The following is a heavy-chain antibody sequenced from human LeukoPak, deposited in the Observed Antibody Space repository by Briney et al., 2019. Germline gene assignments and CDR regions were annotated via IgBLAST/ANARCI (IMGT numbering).Heavy chain of an antibody. Sequence: GGSLRLSCAGSGFPFSSDAMNWVRQAPGKGLEWVASISGSTGSTQYADSVKGRFTVSRDNSKNTLYLQMNSLRADDTAVYFCAARKVRGVWFYLDYWGQGTLVTVSS. V-gene: IGHV3-23*01. J-gene: IGHJ4*02. CDR2: ISGSTGST. CDR3: AARKVRGVWFYLDY. CDR1: GFPFSSDA. D-gene: IGHD3-10*01.